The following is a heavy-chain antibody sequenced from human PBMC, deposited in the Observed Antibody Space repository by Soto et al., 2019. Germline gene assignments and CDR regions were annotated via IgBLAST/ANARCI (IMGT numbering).Heavy chain of an antibody. V-gene: IGHV4-34*01. J-gene: IGHJ4*02. D-gene: IGHD6-6*01. CDR3: ARGAKPLAY. CDR2: INHSGST. Sequence: LRLSCAASGFTFSSYSMNWVRQPPGKGLEWIGEINHSGSTNYNPSLKSRVTISVDTSKNQFSLKLSSVTAADTAVYYCARGAKPLAYWGQGTLVTVSS. CDR1: GFTFSSYS.